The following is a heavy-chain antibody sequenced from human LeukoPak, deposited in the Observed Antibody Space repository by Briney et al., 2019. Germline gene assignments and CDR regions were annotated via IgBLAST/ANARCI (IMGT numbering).Heavy chain of an antibody. D-gene: IGHD3-22*01. CDR1: GVTINSYH. V-gene: IGHV4-4*07. J-gene: IGHJ4*02. Sequence: PSETLTLTCTVSGVTINSYHRRWIRQPAGKGLEWIGRIHMSGSTNYNPSLRSRVAISMDNSKNQFSLKLKSVTAADTAVYYCARDDSSRDDSGGYHYWGQGTLVTISS. CDR3: ARDDSSRDDSGGYHY. CDR2: IHMSGST.